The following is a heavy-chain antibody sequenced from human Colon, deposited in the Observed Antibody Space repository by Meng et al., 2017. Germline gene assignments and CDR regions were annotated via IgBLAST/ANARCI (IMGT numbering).Heavy chain of an antibody. CDR3: ARLKGNYGD. CDR1: GFTFSDHY. V-gene: IGHV3-72*01. Sequence: GQMVESGGGLVQPGRSLRLSCAASGFTFSDHYMDWVRQAPGKGLEWVGRSTNKANSYITEYAASVKGRFTISRDDSKDSLYLQMNSLKTEDTAVYYCARLKGNYGDWGQGTLVTVSS. D-gene: IGHD4-17*01. CDR2: STNKANSYIT. J-gene: IGHJ4*02.